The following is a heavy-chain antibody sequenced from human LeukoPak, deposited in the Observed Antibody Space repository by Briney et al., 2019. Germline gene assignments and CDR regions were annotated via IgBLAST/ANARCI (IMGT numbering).Heavy chain of an antibody. Sequence: ASVKVSCKASGYTFISYGISWVRQAPGQGLEWMGWISAYNGNTNYAQKLQGRVTMTTDTSTSTAYMEPRSLRSDDTAVYYCARFTAVAGPYYYGMDVWGQGTTVTVSS. V-gene: IGHV1-18*01. J-gene: IGHJ6*02. D-gene: IGHD6-19*01. CDR2: ISAYNGNT. CDR1: GYTFISYG. CDR3: ARFTAVAGPYYYGMDV.